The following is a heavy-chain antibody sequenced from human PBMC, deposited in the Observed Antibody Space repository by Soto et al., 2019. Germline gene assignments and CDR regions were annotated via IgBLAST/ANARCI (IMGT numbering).Heavy chain of an antibody. Sequence: QVQLVQSGAEVQKPGSSVKVSCKASGGTFSSYAISWVRQAPGQGLEWMGGIIPIFGTANYAQKFQGRVTITADKSTSTAYMELSSLRSEDTAVYYCASKPYCSSTSCYSSYYYYGMDVWGQGTTVTVSS. D-gene: IGHD2-2*01. V-gene: IGHV1-69*06. CDR3: ASKPYCSSTSCYSSYYYYGMDV. CDR1: GGTFSSYA. CDR2: IIPIFGTA. J-gene: IGHJ6*02.